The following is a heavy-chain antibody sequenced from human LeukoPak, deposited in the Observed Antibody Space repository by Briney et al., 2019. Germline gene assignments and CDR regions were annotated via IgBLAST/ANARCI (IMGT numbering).Heavy chain of an antibody. CDR1: GFTFSSYA. V-gene: IGHV3-33*08. D-gene: IGHD4-17*01. CDR3: ARNDYGDYEDYYGMDV. J-gene: IGHJ6*02. CDR2: IWYDGSNK. Sequence: PGGSLRLSCAASGFTFSSYAMSWVRQAPGKGLEWVAVIWYDGSNKYYADSVKGRFTISRDNSKNTLYLQMNSLRAEDTAVYYCARNDYGDYEDYYGMDVWGQGTTVTVSS.